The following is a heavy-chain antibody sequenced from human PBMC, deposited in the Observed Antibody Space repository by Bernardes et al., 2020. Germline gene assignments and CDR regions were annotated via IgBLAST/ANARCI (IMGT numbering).Heavy chain of an antibody. D-gene: IGHD4-17*01. Sequence: GGSLRLSCAASGFTFSSYAMSWVRQAPGKGLEWVSAISGSGGSTYFEDSVKGRFTISRDNPKNTLYLQMNSLRAEDTAIYYCAKVLGRDYTYFDYWGQGTLVTVSS. CDR3: AKVLGRDYTYFDY. V-gene: IGHV3-23*01. CDR2: ISGSGGST. CDR1: GFTFSSYA. J-gene: IGHJ4*02.